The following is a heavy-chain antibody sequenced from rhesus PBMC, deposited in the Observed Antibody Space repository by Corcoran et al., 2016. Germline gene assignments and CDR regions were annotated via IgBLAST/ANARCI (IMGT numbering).Heavy chain of an antibody. CDR2: FYGGDGST. Sequence: QVQLQESGPGVGKPSETLSLTCAVPGGSISSYWWGWIRQPPGKGLEWIGQFYGGDGSTSYNPATKSRVTISSGTSKHQFSLKLSSVTAADTAVYYCAKGPWGITDAFDFWGQGLRVTVSS. CDR1: GGSISSYW. CDR3: AKGPWGITDAFDF. J-gene: IGHJ3*01. V-gene: IGHV4-147*01. D-gene: IGHD3-34*01.